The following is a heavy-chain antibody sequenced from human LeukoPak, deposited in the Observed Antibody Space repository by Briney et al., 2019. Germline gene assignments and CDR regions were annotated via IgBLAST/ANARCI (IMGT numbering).Heavy chain of an antibody. D-gene: IGHD2-2*01. V-gene: IGHV1-24*01. CDR2: FDPEDGET. J-gene: IGHJ4*02. CDR1: GYTLTELS. Sequence: ASVKVSCKISGYTLTELSMHWVRQAPGKGLEWMGGFDPEDGETIYAQKFQGRVTMTEDTSTDTAYMELSSLRSEDTAVYYCATVVVPAAPLDYWGQGTLVTVSS. CDR3: ATVVVPAAPLDY.